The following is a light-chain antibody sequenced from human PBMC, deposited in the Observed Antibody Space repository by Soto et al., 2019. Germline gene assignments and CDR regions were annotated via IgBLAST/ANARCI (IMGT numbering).Light chain of an antibody. V-gene: IGKV3-20*01. CDR1: QSVSSSF. CDR3: QQYDKSPQT. CDR2: GAS. J-gene: IGKJ1*01. Sequence: EIVLTQSPGTLSLSPGERATLSCRASQSVSSSFLAWYQQKPGQAPRLLIYGASSRATGIPDRFSGSGSGTDFPLTISRLEPEDFAVYYWQQYDKSPQTFGQGTEVEIK.